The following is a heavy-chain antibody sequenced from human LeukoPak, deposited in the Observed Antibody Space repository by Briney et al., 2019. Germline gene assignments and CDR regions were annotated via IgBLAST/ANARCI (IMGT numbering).Heavy chain of an antibody. V-gene: IGHV4-59*12. Sequence: SETLSLTCTVSGASISDYYWSWIRQPPGKGLEWIGYIPYSGSTNYNPSLKSRVTISVDTSKNQFSLKLSSVTAADTAVYYCARASLLYYYYYGMDVWGQGTTVTVSS. D-gene: IGHD2-15*01. J-gene: IGHJ6*02. CDR1: GASISDYY. CDR2: IPYSGST. CDR3: ARASLLYYYYYGMDV.